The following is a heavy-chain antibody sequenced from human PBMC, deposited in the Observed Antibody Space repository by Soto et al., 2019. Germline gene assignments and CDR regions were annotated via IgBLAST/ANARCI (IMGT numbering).Heavy chain of an antibody. D-gene: IGHD1-26*01. CDR1: AYTFTSYD. CDR2: MNPNNGNT. Sequence: GASVKVSCKAAAYTFTSYDINWVRQATGQDFEWMGWMNPNNGNTAYAQKFQGRVTMTRDTSKSTAFMELSSLTSEDTAVYYCATPYSGTYDAFDSWGQGTMVTVSS. CDR3: ATPYSGTYDAFDS. J-gene: IGHJ3*02. V-gene: IGHV1-8*01.